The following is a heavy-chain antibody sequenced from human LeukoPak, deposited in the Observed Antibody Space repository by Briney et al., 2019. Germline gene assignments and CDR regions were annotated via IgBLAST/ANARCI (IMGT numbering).Heavy chain of an antibody. CDR2: IYYSGNT. CDR1: GNSVSSYH. D-gene: IGHD1-26*01. Sequence: SETLSLTCTVSGNSVSSYHWSWIRQPPGKGLEWIGYIYYSGNTNHNPSLKRRVTISVDTSRNQFSLKLTSVTAADTAVYYCARDRRSGALDIWGQGTMVTVSS. V-gene: IGHV4-59*02. CDR3: ARDRRSGALDI. J-gene: IGHJ3*02.